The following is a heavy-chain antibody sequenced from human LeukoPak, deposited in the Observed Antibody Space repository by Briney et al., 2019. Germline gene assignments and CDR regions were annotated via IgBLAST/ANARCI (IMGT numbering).Heavy chain of an antibody. V-gene: IGHV3-23*01. J-gene: IGHJ4*02. Sequence: GGSLRLSCAASGFTFSSYAMSWVRQAPGKGLEWVSAISGSGGSTYYADSVKGRFTISRDNSKNTLYLQMNSLRAEDTAVYYCXXXXXXDSSGYYDYWGQGTLVTVSS. CDR2: ISGSGGST. CDR1: GFTFSSYA. CDR3: XXXXXXDSSGYYDY. D-gene: IGHD3-22*01.